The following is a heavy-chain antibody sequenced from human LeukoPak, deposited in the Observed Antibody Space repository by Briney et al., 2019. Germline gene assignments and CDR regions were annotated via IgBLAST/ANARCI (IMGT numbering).Heavy chain of an antibody. D-gene: IGHD6-13*01. J-gene: IGHJ2*01. CDR2: ISSSGSTI. CDR3: AKAIAAPVWYFDL. CDR1: GFTFDDYG. V-gene: IGHV3-23*01. Sequence: GGSLRLSCAASGFTFDDYGMSWVRQAPGKGLEWVSYISSSGSTIYYADSVKGRFTISRDNSRNTLYLQMNTLRAEDTAVYYCAKAIAAPVWYFDLWGRGTLVTVSS.